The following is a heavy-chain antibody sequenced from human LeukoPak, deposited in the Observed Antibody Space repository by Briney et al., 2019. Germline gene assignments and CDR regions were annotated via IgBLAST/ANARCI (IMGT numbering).Heavy chain of an antibody. CDR2: IWHDGNIN. Sequence: PAGSLRLSCSAPGYTFRSYGMHWVRQAPGNGLEWVAVIWHDGNINYYADSVKGRFTISRDNSKNTLYLQMNSLRAEDTAVFYCARDRGSNDPIDYWGQGTLVTVSS. V-gene: IGHV3-33*01. J-gene: IGHJ4*02. CDR3: ARDRGSNDPIDY. D-gene: IGHD2-15*01. CDR1: GYTFRSYG.